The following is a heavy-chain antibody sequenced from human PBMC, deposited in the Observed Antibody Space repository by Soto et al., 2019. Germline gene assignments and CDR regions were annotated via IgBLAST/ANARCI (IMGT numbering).Heavy chain of an antibody. CDR3: ARGISALRYGSGDFDY. J-gene: IGHJ4*02. CDR1: GGSFSGYY. V-gene: IGHV4-34*01. Sequence: SETLSLTCAVYGGSFSGYYWSWIRQPPGKGLEWIGEINHSGSTNYNPSLKSRVTISVDTSKNQFSLKLSSVTAADTAVYYCARGISALRYGSGDFDYWGQGTLVTVSS. CDR2: INHSGST. D-gene: IGHD3-10*01.